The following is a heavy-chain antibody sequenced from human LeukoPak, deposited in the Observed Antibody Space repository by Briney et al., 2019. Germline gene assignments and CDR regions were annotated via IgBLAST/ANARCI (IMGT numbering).Heavy chain of an antibody. CDR1: GFTFSDYY. J-gene: IGHJ4*02. CDR3: AREALVPDY. CDR2: ISTSGSTT. D-gene: IGHD1-26*01. V-gene: IGHV3-11*01. Sequence: GGPLRLSCAASGFTFSDYYMSWIRQAPGTGLEWISYISTSGSTTLYADSVKGRFTISRDNAKNSLYLQMNSLRAEDTAVYYCAREALVPDYWGQGTPVTVSS.